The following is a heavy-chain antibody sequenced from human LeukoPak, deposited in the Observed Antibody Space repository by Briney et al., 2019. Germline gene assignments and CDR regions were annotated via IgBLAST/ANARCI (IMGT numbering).Heavy chain of an antibody. Sequence: PSETLSLTCTVSGGSISSSGYYWGWIRQPPGKGLEWIASIYYSGSTYYNPSLKSRVTISVDTSKNQLSLKLSSLTAADTAVYYCSRHEYSGSYYGLSWFDPWGQGTLVTVSS. CDR2: IYYSGST. V-gene: IGHV4-39*01. D-gene: IGHD1-26*01. J-gene: IGHJ5*02. CDR3: SRHEYSGSYYGLSWFDP. CDR1: GGSISSSGYY.